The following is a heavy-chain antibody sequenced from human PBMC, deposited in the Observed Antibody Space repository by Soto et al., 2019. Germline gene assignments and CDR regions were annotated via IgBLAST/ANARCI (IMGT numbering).Heavy chain of an antibody. Sequence: QLQESGPGLVKPSETLSLTCTVSGGSISSNIYSWGWIRQPPGKGLEWIGNIYQSGNTYYNPSLKSRITISVDTSKTQLSLKLTSVTAADTAAYQCVCLPNNYHAADVWGQGTTVVVSS. V-gene: IGHV4-39*01. D-gene: IGHD1-1*01. CDR1: GGSISSNIYS. J-gene: IGHJ6*02. CDR3: VCLPNNYHAADV. CDR2: IYQSGNT.